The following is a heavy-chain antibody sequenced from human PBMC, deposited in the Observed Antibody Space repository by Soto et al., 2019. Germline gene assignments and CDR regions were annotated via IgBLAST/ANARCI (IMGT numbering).Heavy chain of an antibody. J-gene: IGHJ4*02. D-gene: IGHD3-9*01. CDR2: IYYSGST. Sequence: QLQLQESGPGLVKPSETLSLTCTVSGGSISSSSYYWGWIRQPPGEGLEWIGSIYYSGSTYYNPSLKSRVTISVDTSKNQFSLKLSSVTAADTAVYYCARLGSTVLRYFDLYFDYWGQGTLVTVSS. CDR1: GGSISSSSYY. CDR3: ARLGSTVLRYFDLYFDY. V-gene: IGHV4-39*01.